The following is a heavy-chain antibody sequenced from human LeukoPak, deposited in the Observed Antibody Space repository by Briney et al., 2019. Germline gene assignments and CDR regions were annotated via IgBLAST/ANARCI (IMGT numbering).Heavy chain of an antibody. D-gene: IGHD1-26*01. CDR1: GGSFSGYY. CDR2: INHSGST. Sequence: PSETLSLTCAVYGGSFSGYYWSWIRQPPGKGLEWIGEINHSGSTNYNPSLKSRVTISVDTSKNQFSLKLSSVTAADTAVYYCASIVGRRRITSYYYGMDVWGQGTTVTVSS. J-gene: IGHJ6*02. CDR3: ASIVGRRRITSYYYGMDV. V-gene: IGHV4-34*01.